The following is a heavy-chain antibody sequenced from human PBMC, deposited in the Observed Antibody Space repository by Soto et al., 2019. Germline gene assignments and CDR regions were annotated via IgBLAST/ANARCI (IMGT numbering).Heavy chain of an antibody. Sequence: GGSLSLSCAASGFTVSSNYMGWDRQAPGKGLEWVSVIHSGDTTYYADSVKGRFTISRDDSKNTLYLQMNSLRDEDTAMYYCAGYCSSTTCFEVYWGRGTLVTVSS. D-gene: IGHD2-2*01. V-gene: IGHV3-66*01. CDR2: IHSGDTT. J-gene: IGHJ4*01. CDR3: AGYCSSTTCFEVY. CDR1: GFTVSSNY.